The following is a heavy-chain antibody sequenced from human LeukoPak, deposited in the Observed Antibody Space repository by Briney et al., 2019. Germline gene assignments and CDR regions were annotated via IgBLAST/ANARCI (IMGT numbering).Heavy chain of an antibody. D-gene: IGHD6-6*01. CDR1: GFTFSSYW. Sequence: GGSLRLSCAASGFTFSSYWMNWDRQAPGKGLVWVSRIASDGSSTTYADSVKGRFTISRDNSKNTLYLQMNSLRAEDTAVYYCAKGAAPRDYWGQGTLVTVSS. V-gene: IGHV3-74*01. CDR3: AKGAAPRDY. J-gene: IGHJ4*02. CDR2: IASDGSST.